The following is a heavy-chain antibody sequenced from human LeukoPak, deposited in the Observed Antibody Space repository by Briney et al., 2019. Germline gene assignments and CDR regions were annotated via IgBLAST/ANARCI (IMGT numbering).Heavy chain of an antibody. D-gene: IGHD1-26*01. CDR2: IYHSGST. CDR1: GYSISSGYY. Sequence: PSETLSLTCTVSGYSISSGYYWGWIRQPPGKGLEWIGSIYHSGSTYYNPSLKSRVTISVDTSKNQFSLKLSSVTAADTAVYYCAILWGGGATRDYWGQGTLVTVSS. J-gene: IGHJ4*02. V-gene: IGHV4-38-2*02. CDR3: AILWGGGATRDY.